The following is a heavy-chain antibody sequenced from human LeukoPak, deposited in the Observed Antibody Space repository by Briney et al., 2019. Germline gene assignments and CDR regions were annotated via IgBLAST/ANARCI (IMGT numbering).Heavy chain of an antibody. Sequence: GGSLRLSCAASGFTFSSYSMNWVRQAPGKGLEWVSSISSSSSYIYYADSVKGRFTISRDNAKNSLYLQMNSLRAEDTAVYYCATESPHTGLDPWGQGTLVTVSS. D-gene: IGHD3-10*01. CDR1: GFTFSSYS. CDR3: ATESPHTGLDP. V-gene: IGHV3-21*04. J-gene: IGHJ5*02. CDR2: ISSSSSYI.